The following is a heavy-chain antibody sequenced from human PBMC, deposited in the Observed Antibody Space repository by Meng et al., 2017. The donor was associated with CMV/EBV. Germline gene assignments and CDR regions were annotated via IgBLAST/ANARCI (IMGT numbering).Heavy chain of an antibody. Sequence: SETLSLTCTVSGGSISSYYWSWIRQPPGKGLEWFGVIYYSGSTNYNPSLKSRVTISVDTSKNQYSLKLSSVTAADTAVYYCARVRVPAATYYYYGMDVWGQGTTVTVSS. CDR3: ARVRVPAATYYYYGMDV. CDR1: GGSISSYY. CDR2: IYYSGST. D-gene: IGHD2-2*01. V-gene: IGHV4-59*01. J-gene: IGHJ6*02.